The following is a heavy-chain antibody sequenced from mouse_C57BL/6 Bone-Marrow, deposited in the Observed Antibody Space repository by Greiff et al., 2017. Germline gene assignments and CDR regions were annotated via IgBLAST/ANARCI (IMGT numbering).Heavy chain of an antibody. CDR1: GYAFSSSW. D-gene: IGHD2-4*01. J-gene: IGHJ2*01. Sequence: VQLQQSGPELVKPGASVKISCKASGYAFSSSWMNWVKQRPGKGLEWIGRIYPGDGDTNYNGKFKGKATLTADKSSSTAYMQLSSLTSEDSAVYFCAGIYYDYDGYWGQGTTLTVSS. CDR2: IYPGDGDT. V-gene: IGHV1-82*01. CDR3: AGIYYDYDGY.